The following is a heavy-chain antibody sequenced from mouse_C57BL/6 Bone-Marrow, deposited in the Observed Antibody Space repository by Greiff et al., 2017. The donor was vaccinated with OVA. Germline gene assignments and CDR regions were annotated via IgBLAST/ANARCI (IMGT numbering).Heavy chain of an antibody. CDR1: GFSLSTFGMG. Sequence: QVTLKESGPGILQPSQTLSLTCSFSGFSLSTFGMGVGWIRPPSGKGLEWLAHIWWDDDKYYNPALKRRLTISKDTSKNQVFLKIANVDTADTATYYCARMITTVVATDYYAMDYWGQGTSVTVSS. CDR3: ARMITTVVATDYYAMDY. J-gene: IGHJ4*01. V-gene: IGHV8-8*01. D-gene: IGHD1-1*01. CDR2: IWWDDDK.